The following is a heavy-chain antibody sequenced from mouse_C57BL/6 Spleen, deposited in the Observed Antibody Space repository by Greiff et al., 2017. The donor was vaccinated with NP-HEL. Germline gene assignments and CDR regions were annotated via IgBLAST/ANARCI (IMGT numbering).Heavy chain of an antibody. J-gene: IGHJ2*01. Sequence: VQLQQSGPELVKPGASVKMSCKASGYTFTDYNMHWVKQSHGKSLEWIGYINPNNGGTSYNQKFKGKATLTVNKSSSTAYMELRSLTSEDSAVYYCARLMDYGSPYFDYWGQGTTLTVSS. CDR1: GYTFTDYN. CDR2: INPNNGGT. D-gene: IGHD1-1*01. V-gene: IGHV1-22*01. CDR3: ARLMDYGSPYFDY.